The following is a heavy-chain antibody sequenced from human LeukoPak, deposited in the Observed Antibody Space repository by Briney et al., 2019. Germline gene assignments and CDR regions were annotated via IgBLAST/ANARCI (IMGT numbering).Heavy chain of an antibody. Sequence: ASVTVSCKVSGYTLTELSMHWVRQAPGKGLEWMGCFDPEDGDTIYAQKSQGRVTMTEDTSTATAYMELSSLRSEDTAVYYCATDPYGGRYDYWGQGTLVTVSS. V-gene: IGHV1-24*01. J-gene: IGHJ4*02. D-gene: IGHD4-23*01. CDR1: GYTLTELS. CDR2: FDPEDGDT. CDR3: ATDPYGGRYDY.